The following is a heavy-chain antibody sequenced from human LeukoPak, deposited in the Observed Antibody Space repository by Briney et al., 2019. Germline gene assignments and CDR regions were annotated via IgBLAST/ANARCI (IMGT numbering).Heavy chain of an antibody. CDR1: GFTFRSYS. CDR3: ARGAVDGYCSGGSCYSGLDY. V-gene: IGHV3-21*01. Sequence: PGGSLRLSFAASGFTFRSYSMNWVRPAPGKGLEWVSSISSSSSYIYYADSVKGRFTISRDNAKNSLYLQMNSLRAEDTAVYYCARGAVDGYCSGGSCYSGLDYWGQGTLVTVSS. J-gene: IGHJ4*02. CDR2: ISSSSSYI. D-gene: IGHD2-15*01.